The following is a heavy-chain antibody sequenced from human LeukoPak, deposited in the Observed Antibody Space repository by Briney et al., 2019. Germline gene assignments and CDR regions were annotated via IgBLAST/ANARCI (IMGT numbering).Heavy chain of an antibody. CDR2: IIPIFSTA. CDR1: GGTFSSYA. V-gene: IGHV1-69*13. J-gene: IGHJ5*02. Sequence: ASVKVSCKASGGTFSSYAISWVRQAPGQGLEWMGGIIPIFSTANYAQKFQGRVTITADESTSTAYMELSSLRSEDTAVYYCARRPQWLVPNWFDPWGQGTLVTVSS. CDR3: ARRPQWLVPNWFDP. D-gene: IGHD6-19*01.